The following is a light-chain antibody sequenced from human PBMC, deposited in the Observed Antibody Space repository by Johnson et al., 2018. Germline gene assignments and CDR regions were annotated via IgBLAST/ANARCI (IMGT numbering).Light chain of an antibody. Sequence: QSVLTQAPSVYAAPGQKVTISCSGSSSNIGNNYVSWYQQLPGTAPKLLIYENNKRPSGIPDRFSGSKSGTSATLGITGLQTGDEADYYCGTWDSSLSAGNVFGTGTKVTVL. CDR2: ENN. CDR1: SSNIGNNY. J-gene: IGLJ1*01. V-gene: IGLV1-51*02. CDR3: GTWDSSLSAGNV.